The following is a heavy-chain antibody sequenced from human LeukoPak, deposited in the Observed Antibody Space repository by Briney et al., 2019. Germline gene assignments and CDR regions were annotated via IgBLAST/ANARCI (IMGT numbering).Heavy chain of an antibody. CDR3: ARTSIAAAGMMDY. J-gene: IGHJ4*02. CDR2: INSDGTST. V-gene: IGHV3-74*03. Sequence: PGGSLRLSCAASGFTLTSYWMHWVRQAPGKGLVWVSRINSDGTSTKYADSVKGRFTISRDNAKNSLYLQMNSLRAEDTAVYYCARTSIAAAGMMDYWGQGTLVTVSS. D-gene: IGHD6-13*01. CDR1: GFTLTSYW.